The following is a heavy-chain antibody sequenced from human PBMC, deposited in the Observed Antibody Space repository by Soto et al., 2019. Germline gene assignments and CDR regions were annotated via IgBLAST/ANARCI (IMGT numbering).Heavy chain of an antibody. CDR3: AREGGSYYFDY. J-gene: IGHJ4*02. CDR1: GFTFSSYA. D-gene: IGHD1-26*01. Sequence: EVQLVESGGGLVQPGGSLRLSCAASGFTFSSYAMHWVRQAPGKGLEYVSAISSNGGSTYYANSVKGRFTISRDNSKNTLYIQMGSLRAEDMAVYYCAREGGSYYFDYWGQGTLVTVSS. CDR2: ISSNGGST. V-gene: IGHV3-64*01.